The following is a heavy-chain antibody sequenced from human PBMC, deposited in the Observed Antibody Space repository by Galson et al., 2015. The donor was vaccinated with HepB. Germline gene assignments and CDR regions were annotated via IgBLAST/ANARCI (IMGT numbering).Heavy chain of an antibody. CDR2: INPSGGST. V-gene: IGHV1-46*01. Sequence: SVKVSCKASGYTFTSFYMHWVRQAPGQGLEWMGIINPSGGSTSYAQKFQGKVTMTRDTSTSTVYMELSSLRSEDTAVYYCARDPHDYGDYAGFDYWGQGTLVTVSS. CDR1: GYTFTSFY. D-gene: IGHD4-17*01. J-gene: IGHJ4*02. CDR3: ARDPHDYGDYAGFDY.